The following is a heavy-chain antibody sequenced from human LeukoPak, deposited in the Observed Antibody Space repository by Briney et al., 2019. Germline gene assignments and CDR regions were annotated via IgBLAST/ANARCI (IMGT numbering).Heavy chain of an antibody. CDR1: GGSIGWDY. CDR3: AREEYFQDSSGYSYYFHS. Sequence: SETLSLTCTVSGGSIGWDYWSWIRQSAGKGLEWIGRIYKSGSTNYNPSLRSRVTMSVDTSKNQFSLNVMSVTAADTAVYYCAREEYFQDSSGYSYYFHSWGQGSLVTVSS. J-gene: IGHJ4*02. V-gene: IGHV4-4*07. D-gene: IGHD3-22*01. CDR2: IYKSGST.